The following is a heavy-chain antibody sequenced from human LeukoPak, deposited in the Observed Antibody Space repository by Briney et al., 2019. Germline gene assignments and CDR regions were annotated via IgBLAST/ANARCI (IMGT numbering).Heavy chain of an antibody. CDR1: GYTFTGYY. V-gene: IGHV1-2*02. CDR3: ARDTSPSYDFWSGYYPRYGMDV. CDR2: INPNSGGT. Sequence: ASVKVSCKASGYTFTGYYMHWVRQAPGQGLGWMGWINPNSGGTNYAQKFQGRVTMTRDTSISTAYMELSRLRSDDTAVYYCARDTSPSYDFWSGYYPRYGMDVWGQGTTVTVSS. D-gene: IGHD3-3*01. J-gene: IGHJ6*02.